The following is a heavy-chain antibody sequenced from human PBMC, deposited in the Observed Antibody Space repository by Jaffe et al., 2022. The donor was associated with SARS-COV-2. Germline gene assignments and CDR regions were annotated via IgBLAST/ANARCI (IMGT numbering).Heavy chain of an antibody. CDR3: ARGFSSSWYDNYYYGMDV. CDR2: TWYDGKNK. CDR1: GFTFSNYG. J-gene: IGHJ6*02. V-gene: IGHV3-33*01. Sequence: QVQLVESGGHVVQPGGSLRLSCTASGFTFSNYGMHWVRQAPGKGLEWVALTWYDGKNKYYADSVKGRFTISRDNPKNTLFLQMNSLRGEDTAVYYCARGFSSSWYDNYYYGMDVWGQGTTVTVSS. D-gene: IGHD6-13*01.